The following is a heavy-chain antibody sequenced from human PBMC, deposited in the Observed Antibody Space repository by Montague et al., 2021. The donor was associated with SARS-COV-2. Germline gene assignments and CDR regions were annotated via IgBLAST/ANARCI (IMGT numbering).Heavy chain of an antibody. Sequence: SRRLSCAASGFTFSSYAMHWVRQAPGKGLEWVAVISYDGDNKHYADPVKGRVTISRDNSKNTLYLQMNSLRADDTAVYYCARVRVGATDYNYYYGLDVWGQGTTVTVSS. CDR1: GFTFSSYA. D-gene: IGHD1-26*01. J-gene: IGHJ6*02. CDR2: ISYDGDNK. V-gene: IGHV3-30-3*01. CDR3: ARVRVGATDYNYYYGLDV.